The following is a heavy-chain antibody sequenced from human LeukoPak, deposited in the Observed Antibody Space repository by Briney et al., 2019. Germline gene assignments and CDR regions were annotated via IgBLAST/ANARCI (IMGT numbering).Heavy chain of an antibody. CDR2: ISSDGGNT. CDR1: GFSFSSYV. V-gene: IGHV3-64*01. Sequence: GGSLRLSCAASGFSFSSYVMHWVRQAPGKGLEYVSAISSDGGNTYYANSVKGRFTISRDNSKNTLSLQMNSLRAEDTAVYYCARLLPSLNYMDVWGKGTTVTVSS. CDR3: ARLLPSLNYMDV. J-gene: IGHJ6*03.